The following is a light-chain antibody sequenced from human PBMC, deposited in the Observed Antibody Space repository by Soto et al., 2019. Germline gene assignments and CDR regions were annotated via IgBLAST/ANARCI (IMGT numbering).Light chain of an antibody. CDR2: DVS. CDR1: SSDVGGYNY. V-gene: IGLV2-14*01. J-gene: IGLJ2*01. Sequence: QSALTQPASVSGSPGQSITISCTGTSSDVGGYNYVSWYQQHPGKAPQLMIYDVSNRPSGVSNRFSGSKSGNTASLTISGLQAEDEADYYCSSYTSSSTPGVVFGGGTKVTVL. CDR3: SSYTSSSTPGVV.